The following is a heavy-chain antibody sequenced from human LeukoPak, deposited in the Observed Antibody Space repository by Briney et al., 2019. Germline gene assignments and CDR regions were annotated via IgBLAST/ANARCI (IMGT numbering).Heavy chain of an antibody. Sequence: PGGSLRLSCAASGFTFSSFAMSWVRQAPGTGMDWVSSISTAYDITYYADFVKGRFTISRDNSKNTLYLQMNSLRAEGTAVYYCAKYPPRYYDSSGYYYPLFDYWGQGTLVTVSS. CDR1: GFTFSSFA. V-gene: IGHV3-23*01. CDR2: ISTAYDIT. CDR3: AKYPPRYYDSSGYYYPLFDY. D-gene: IGHD3-22*01. J-gene: IGHJ4*02.